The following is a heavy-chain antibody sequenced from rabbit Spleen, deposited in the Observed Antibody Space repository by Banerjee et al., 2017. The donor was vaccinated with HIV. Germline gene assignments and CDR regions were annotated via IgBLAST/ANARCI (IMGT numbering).Heavy chain of an antibody. J-gene: IGHJ6*01. Sequence: QSLEESGGGLVKPGGTLTLTCTVSGFSFSSTYWMCWVRQAPGKGLEWIGCIYAVSGGTTYYATWAKGRFTISKTSSTTVTLQMTSLTVADTATYFCARDTGSSFSSYGMDLWGPGTLVTVS. D-gene: IGHD8-1*01. CDR2: IYAVSGGTT. V-gene: IGHV1S40*01. CDR3: ARDTGSSFSSYGMDL. CDR1: GFSFSSTYW.